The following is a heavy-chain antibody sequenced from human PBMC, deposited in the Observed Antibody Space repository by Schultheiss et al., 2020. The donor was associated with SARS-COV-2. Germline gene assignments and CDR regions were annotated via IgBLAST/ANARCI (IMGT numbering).Heavy chain of an antibody. CDR2: IRSKAYGGTT. Sequence: GGSLRLSCTASGFTFGDYAMSWVRQAPGKGLEWVGFIRSKAYGGTTEYAASVKGRFTISRDDSKSIAYLQMNSLKTEDTAVYYCTRRGYGGNFFDYWGQGTLVTVSS. CDR1: GFTFGDYA. D-gene: IGHD4-23*01. V-gene: IGHV3-49*04. J-gene: IGHJ4*02. CDR3: TRRGYGGNFFDY.